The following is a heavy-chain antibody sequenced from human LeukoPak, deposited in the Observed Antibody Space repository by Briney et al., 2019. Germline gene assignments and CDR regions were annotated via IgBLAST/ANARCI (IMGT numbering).Heavy chain of an antibody. CDR3: ARGGDYYDSSGYWYDY. CDR2: IYYSGST. V-gene: IGHV4-59*01. CDR1: GGSISSYY. D-gene: IGHD3-22*01. Sequence: SETLSLTCTVSGGSISSYYWSWIRQPPGEGLEWIGYIYYSGSTNYNPSLKSRVTISVDTSKNQFSLKLSSVTAADTAVYYCARGGDYYDSSGYWYDYWGQGTLVTVSS. J-gene: IGHJ4*02.